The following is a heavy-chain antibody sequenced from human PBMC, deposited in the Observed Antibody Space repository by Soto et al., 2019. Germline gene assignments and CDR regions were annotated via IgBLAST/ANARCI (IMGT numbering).Heavy chain of an antibody. CDR2: ISAYNGNT. CDR3: AYTPGIAVYCSVRNRGVYDF. Sequence: ASVKVSCKASGYTFTSYGISWVRQAPGQGLEWMGWISAYNGNTNYAQKLQGRVTMTTDTSTSTAYMELRSLRSDDTAVYYCAYTPGIAVYCSVRNRGVYDFWGQRTMVTVSS. D-gene: IGHD6-19*01. V-gene: IGHV1-18*01. CDR1: GYTFTSYG. J-gene: IGHJ3*01.